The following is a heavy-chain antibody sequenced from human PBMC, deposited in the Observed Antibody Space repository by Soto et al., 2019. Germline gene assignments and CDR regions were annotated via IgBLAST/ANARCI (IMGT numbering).Heavy chain of an antibody. V-gene: IGHV1-69*13. CDR3: ARAEPYCSGGSCYSPGHGYYYYYGMDV. CDR1: GGTLSSYA. CDR2: IIPIFGTA. J-gene: IGHJ6*02. D-gene: IGHD2-15*01. Sequence: ASVKVSCKASGGTLSSYAISWVRQAPGQGLEWMGGIIPIFGTANYAQKFQGRVTITADESTSTAYMELSSLRSEDTAVYYCARAEPYCSGGSCYSPGHGYYYYYGMDVWGQGTTVTVSS.